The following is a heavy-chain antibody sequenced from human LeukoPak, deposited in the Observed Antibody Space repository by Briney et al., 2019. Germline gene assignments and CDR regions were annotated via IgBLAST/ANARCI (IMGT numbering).Heavy chain of an antibody. CDR3: ARDPADGQLWSLFDY. Sequence: GGSLRLSCAASRFSFSSYSMNWVRQAPGKGLEWVSSISSSSSYIYYADSVKGRFTISRDNARNSLYLQMNSLRAEDTAVYYCARDPADGQLWSLFDYWGQGTLVTVSS. V-gene: IGHV3-21*01. CDR1: RFSFSSYS. D-gene: IGHD5-18*01. CDR2: ISSSSSYI. J-gene: IGHJ4*02.